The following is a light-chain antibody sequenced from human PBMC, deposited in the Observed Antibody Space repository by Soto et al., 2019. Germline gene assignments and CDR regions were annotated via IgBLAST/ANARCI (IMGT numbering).Light chain of an antibody. Sequence: QSVLTQPASVSGSPGQSITISCTGTSSDVGGFDFVSWFQRRPGKAPRLIIYEVTNRPSGISDRFSGSKSGNTASLTISGLQAEAEGDYFCSSYIKTTTLYVFGSGTKVTVL. J-gene: IGLJ1*01. CDR1: SSDVGGFDF. CDR2: EVT. CDR3: SSYIKTTTLYV. V-gene: IGLV2-14*01.